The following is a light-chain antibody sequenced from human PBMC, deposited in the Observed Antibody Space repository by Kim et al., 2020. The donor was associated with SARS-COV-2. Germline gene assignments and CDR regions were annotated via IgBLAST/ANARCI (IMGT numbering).Light chain of an antibody. J-gene: IGLJ3*02. CDR2: EVT. CDR1: SSDVGSYNL. Sequence: GQSITISCSGTSSDVGSYNLVSWYQHHPGKAPKLMVYEVTERPSGVSHRFSGSKSGNTASLTISGLQAADEADYYCCSYSPSTTVVFGGGTKVTVL. V-gene: IGLV2-23*02. CDR3: CSYSPSTTVV.